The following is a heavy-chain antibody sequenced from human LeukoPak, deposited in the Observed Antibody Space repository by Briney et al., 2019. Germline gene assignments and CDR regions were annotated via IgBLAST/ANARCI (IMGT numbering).Heavy chain of an antibody. V-gene: IGHV3-9*01. J-gene: IGHJ4*02. Sequence: SLRLSCAASGFTFDDYAMHWVRQAPGKGLEWVSGISWNSAYIAYADSVKGRFTISRDNAKNSLYLQMNSLIAEDTAFYYCAKDIARTLNSFDYWGQGTLVTVSS. CDR2: ISWNSAYI. CDR1: GFTFDDYA. CDR3: AKDIARTLNSFDY.